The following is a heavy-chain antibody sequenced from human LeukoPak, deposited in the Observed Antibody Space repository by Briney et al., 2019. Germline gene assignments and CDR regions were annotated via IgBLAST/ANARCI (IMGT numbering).Heavy chain of an antibody. CDR3: ARAGSGSGQVRGGYGFDI. CDR1: GHIFSNYW. D-gene: IGHD3-10*01. J-gene: IGHJ3*02. V-gene: IGHV5-51*01. Sequence: GESLKISCKGSGHIFSNYWIAWVRQMPGKGLEWMGIINPGDSETRYSPSFQGQVTISADKSITTANLQWSSLKASDTAMYYCARAGSGSGQVRGGYGFDIWGQGTMVTVSS. CDR2: INPGDSET.